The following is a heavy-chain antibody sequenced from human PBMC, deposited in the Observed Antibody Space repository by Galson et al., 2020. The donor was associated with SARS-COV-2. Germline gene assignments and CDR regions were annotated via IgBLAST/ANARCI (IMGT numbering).Heavy chain of an antibody. V-gene: IGHV7-4-1*02. CDR3: ATPLKDIVLMVYAMDYYYGMDV. CDR1: GYTFTSYA. CDR2: INTNTGNP. Sequence: ASVKVSCKASGYTFTSYAMNWVRQAPGQGLEWMGWINTNTGNPTYAQGFTGRFVFSLDTSVSTAYLQISSLKAEDTAVYYRATPLKDIVLMVYAMDYYYGMDVWGQGTTVTVSS. D-gene: IGHD2-8*01. J-gene: IGHJ6*02.